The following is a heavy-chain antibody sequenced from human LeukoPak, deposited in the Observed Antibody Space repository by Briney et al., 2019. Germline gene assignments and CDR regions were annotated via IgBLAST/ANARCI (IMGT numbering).Heavy chain of an antibody. CDR2: IKHDGSEK. Sequence: GGSLRLSCAASGFTFSSYWMSWVRQAPGKGLEWVANIKHDGSEKYYVDSVKGRFTISRDNAKNSLYLQVNSLRAEDTAVYYCIRGLGGGSDYWGLGTLVTVTS. V-gene: IGHV3-7*02. J-gene: IGHJ4*02. CDR3: IRGLGGGSDY. CDR1: GFTFSSYW. D-gene: IGHD4-23*01.